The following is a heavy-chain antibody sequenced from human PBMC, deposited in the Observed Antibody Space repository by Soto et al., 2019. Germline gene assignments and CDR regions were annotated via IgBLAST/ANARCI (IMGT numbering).Heavy chain of an antibody. CDR1: GGSISSYY. Sequence: SETLSLTCTVSGGSISSYYWSWIRQPPGKGLEWIGYIYHSGSTYYNPSLKSRVTISVDRSKNQFPLNLRSMTAADTAVYYCVRHGLAVAPKFDSWGQGTLVTVSS. J-gene: IGHJ5*01. CDR3: VRHGLAVAPKFDS. CDR2: IYHSGST. D-gene: IGHD6-19*01. V-gene: IGHV4-59*08.